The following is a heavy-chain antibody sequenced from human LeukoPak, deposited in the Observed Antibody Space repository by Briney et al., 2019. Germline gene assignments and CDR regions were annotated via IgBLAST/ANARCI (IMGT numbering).Heavy chain of an antibody. J-gene: IGHJ4*02. CDR2: ISYDGSNK. D-gene: IGHD4-17*01. Sequence: GGSLRLSCAASGFTFSSYGMHWVRQVPGKGLEWVAVISYDGSNKYYADSVKGRFTISRDNSKNTLYLQMNSLRAEDTAVYYCAKDPHYGDYVNYFGYWGQGTLVTVSS. V-gene: IGHV3-30*18. CDR3: AKDPHYGDYVNYFGY. CDR1: GFTFSSYG.